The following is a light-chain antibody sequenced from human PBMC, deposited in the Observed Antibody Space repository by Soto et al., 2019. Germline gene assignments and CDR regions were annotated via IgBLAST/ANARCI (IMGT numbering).Light chain of an antibody. CDR2: DVS. V-gene: IGLV2-14*01. CDR3: SSYTISSTL. J-gene: IGLJ3*02. CDR1: SSDVGGYNY. Sequence: QSALTQPASVSGSPVQSITISCTGTSSDVGGYNYVSWYQQHPGKAPKLMIYDVSNRPSGVSNRFSGSKSGNTASLTISGLQAEDEADYYCSSYTISSTLFGGGTKLTVL.